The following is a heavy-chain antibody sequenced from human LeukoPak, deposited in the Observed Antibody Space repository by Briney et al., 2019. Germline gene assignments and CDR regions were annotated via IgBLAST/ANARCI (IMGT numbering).Heavy chain of an antibody. D-gene: IGHD7-27*01. V-gene: IGHV4-59*08. CDR2: IYYSGRT. J-gene: IGHJ4*02. CDR1: GGSISSDY. Sequence: SETQSPTCTVAGGSISSDYWSWVRQPPGKGLEWIGYIYYSGRTNYNPSLKSRVTISIDMSKNQFSLKLSPVTAADTAVYYCAGIRENWGLYGGEGTLVTVSS. CDR3: AGIRENWGLY.